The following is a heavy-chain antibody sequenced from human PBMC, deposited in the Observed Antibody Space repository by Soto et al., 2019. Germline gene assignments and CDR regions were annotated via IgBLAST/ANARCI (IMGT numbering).Heavy chain of an antibody. J-gene: IGHJ3*02. CDR3: SRGRGEWFNNLLLNAFDI. D-gene: IGHD2-2*01. CDR1: GGPISSYY. CDR2: IYYSGST. Sequence: SETLSLTCTVSGGPISSYYWSWIRPPPGKGLEGIGYIYYSGSTNYNPSLKSRVTISVDTSKNPFSLKLSSVTAADTAVYYCSRGRGEWFNNLLLNAFDIWGQGTMITVSS. V-gene: IGHV4-59*01.